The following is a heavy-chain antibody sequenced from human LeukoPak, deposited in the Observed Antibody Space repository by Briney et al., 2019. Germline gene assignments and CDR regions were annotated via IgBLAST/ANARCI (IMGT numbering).Heavy chain of an antibody. Sequence: ASVKVSYKTSGYTFTKYRISCVRQAPGQGPECMGWISVYDGNTNYAQKHQDRLTLTTDTSTDTAHMELRSLRSDDTGVYYCVRARGDRSGYYRYWGQGTLVTVSS. CDR3: VRARGDRSGYYRY. D-gene: IGHD3-22*01. V-gene: IGHV1-18*01. CDR1: GYTFTKYR. J-gene: IGHJ4*02. CDR2: ISVYDGNT.